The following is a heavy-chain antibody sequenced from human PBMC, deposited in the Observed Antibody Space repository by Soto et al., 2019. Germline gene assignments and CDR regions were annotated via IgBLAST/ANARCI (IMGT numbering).Heavy chain of an antibody. CDR3: ARPSSYYYYGMDA. J-gene: IGHJ6*02. CDR2: IYYSGST. Sequence: PSETLSLTCTVSGGSISSSSYYWGWIRQPPGKGLEWIGSIYYSGSTYYNPSLKSRVTISVDTSKNQFSLKLSSVTAADTAVYYCARPSSYYYYGMDAWGQGTTITV. CDR1: GGSISSSSYY. D-gene: IGHD6-13*01. V-gene: IGHV4-39*01.